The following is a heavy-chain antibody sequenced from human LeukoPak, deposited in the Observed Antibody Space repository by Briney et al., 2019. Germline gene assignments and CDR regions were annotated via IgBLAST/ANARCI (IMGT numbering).Heavy chain of an antibody. CDR2: IWLDGSTK. Sequence: GGSLRLSCTASGFTFSSYGMHWVRQAPGKGLEWVAVIWLDGSTKYYADSVKGRLTISRDNSKSTLYLQMNSLRAEDTAVYYCAKAVAATGHYYFGMDVWGQGTTVTVSS. D-gene: IGHD6-19*01. J-gene: IGHJ6*02. CDR3: AKAVAATGHYYFGMDV. V-gene: IGHV3-33*06. CDR1: GFTFSSYG.